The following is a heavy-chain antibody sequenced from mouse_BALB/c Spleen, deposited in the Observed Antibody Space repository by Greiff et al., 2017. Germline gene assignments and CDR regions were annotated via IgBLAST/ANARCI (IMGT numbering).Heavy chain of an antibody. Sequence: EVKVEESGPGLVKPSQSLSLTCTVTGYSITSDYAWNWIRQFPGNKLEWMGYISYSGSTSYNPSLKSRISITRDTSKNQFFLQLNSVTTEDTATYYCARSSYYGNYEGDYYAMDYWGQGTSVTVSS. D-gene: IGHD2-10*01. V-gene: IGHV3-2*02. CDR3: ARSSYYGNYEGDYYAMDY. CDR2: ISYSGST. J-gene: IGHJ4*01. CDR1: GYSITSDYA.